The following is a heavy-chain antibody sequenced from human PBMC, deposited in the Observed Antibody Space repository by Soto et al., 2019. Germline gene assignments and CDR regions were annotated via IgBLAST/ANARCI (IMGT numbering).Heavy chain of an antibody. CDR2: IFFTGIT. CDR3: ASDGHGMDV. J-gene: IGHJ6*02. CDR1: GGSVTTGSYN. V-gene: IGHV4-61*01. Sequence: QVQLQESGPGLVRPSETLSLTCTVSGGSVTTGSYNWSWIGRPPGKGLEWIGNIFFTGITHYNPSLNNRVTMSVDTSKNQFSLTVSSVTAADTAVYYCASDGHGMDVWGQGTTVTVSS.